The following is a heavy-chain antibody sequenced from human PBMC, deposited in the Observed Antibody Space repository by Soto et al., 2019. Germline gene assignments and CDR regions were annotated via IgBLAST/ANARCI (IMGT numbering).Heavy chain of an antibody. CDR3: ARLGTAYYFDY. J-gene: IGHJ4*02. V-gene: IGHV4-4*02. CDR1: SGSISSSNW. CDR2: IYHSGST. Sequence: SETLSLTCAVSSGSISSSNWWSWVRQPPGKGLEWIGEIYHSGSTNYNPSLKSRVTISVDKSKNQLSLKLSSVTAADTAVYYCARLGTAYYFDYWGQGTLVTVS. D-gene: IGHD1-1*01.